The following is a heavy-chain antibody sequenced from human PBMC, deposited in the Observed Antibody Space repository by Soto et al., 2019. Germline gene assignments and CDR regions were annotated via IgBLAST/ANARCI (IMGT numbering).Heavy chain of an antibody. D-gene: IGHD3-3*01. CDR2: IWYDGSNK. V-gene: IGHV3-33*01. CDR1: GFTFSSYV. Sequence: PGGSLRLSCAASGFTFSSYVMHWVRQAPGKGLEWVAVIWYDGSNKYYADSVKGRFTVSRDNSKNTLYLQMNSLRAEDTAVYYCAREIYDFWSGYCPGNYWGQGTLVTVSS. CDR3: AREIYDFWSGYCPGNY. J-gene: IGHJ4*02.